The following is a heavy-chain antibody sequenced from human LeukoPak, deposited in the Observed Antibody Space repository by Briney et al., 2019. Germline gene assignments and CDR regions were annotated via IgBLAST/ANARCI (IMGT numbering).Heavy chain of an antibody. CDR3: ARDTFGGDAF. CDR1: GFTFSSYW. CDR2: VSSDGSAT. J-gene: IGHJ4*02. D-gene: IGHD3-16*01. Sequence: GGSLRLSCAASGFTFSSYWMHWVRQAPGKGLVWVSHVSSDGSATRYADSVKGRFTISRDNAKNTLYLQMSSLRAEDTAVYYCARDTFGGDAFWGQGTLVTVSS. V-gene: IGHV3-74*01.